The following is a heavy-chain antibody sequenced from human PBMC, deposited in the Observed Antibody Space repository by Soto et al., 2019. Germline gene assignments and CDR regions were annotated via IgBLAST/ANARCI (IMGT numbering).Heavy chain of an antibody. CDR1: GGSISRGGYS. J-gene: IGHJ4*02. Sequence: PSETLSLTCAVSGGSISRGGYSWSWIRQPPGKGLEWIGYIYHSGSTYYNPSLKSRVTISVDRSKNQFSLKLSSVTAADTAVYYCARGIPLWPITYYFDYWGQGTLVTVSS. V-gene: IGHV4-30-2*01. CDR2: IYHSGST. D-gene: IGHD5-18*01. CDR3: ARGIPLWPITYYFDY.